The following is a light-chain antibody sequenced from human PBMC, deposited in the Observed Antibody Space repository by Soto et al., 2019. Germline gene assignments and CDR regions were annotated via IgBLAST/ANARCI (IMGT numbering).Light chain of an antibody. CDR1: QSVSSY. CDR2: DAS. CDR3: QQRSNWPPVT. Sequence: EIVLTQSPATLSLSPGERATLSCRASQSVSSYLAGYQQKPGQAPRLLIYDASNRATGIPARFSGSGSGTDFTLTISSLEPEAFAIYYCQQRSNWPPVTFGGGTKVEIK. J-gene: IGKJ4*01. V-gene: IGKV3-11*01.